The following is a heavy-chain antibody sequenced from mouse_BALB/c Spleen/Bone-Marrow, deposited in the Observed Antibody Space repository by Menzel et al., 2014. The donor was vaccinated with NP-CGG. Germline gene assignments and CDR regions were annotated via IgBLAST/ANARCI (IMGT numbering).Heavy chain of an antibody. Sequence: VQLKESGGGLVQPGGSRKLSCSASGFTFSSFGMHWVRQAPEKGLEWVAYISSGSSTIYYADTVKGRFTICRDNHKNTLFLQITSLRSEDTAMYYCARGNYGFSFYYAMDYWGQGTSVTVSS. CDR1: GFTFSSFG. D-gene: IGHD1-1*01. CDR2: ISSGSSTI. V-gene: IGHV5-17*02. J-gene: IGHJ4*01. CDR3: ARGNYGFSFYYAMDY.